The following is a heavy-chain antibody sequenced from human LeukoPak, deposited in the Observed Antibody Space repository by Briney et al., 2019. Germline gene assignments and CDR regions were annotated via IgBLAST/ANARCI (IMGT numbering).Heavy chain of an antibody. D-gene: IGHD1-26*01. Sequence: SVKVSCKASGFTFTSSAMQWVRQARGQRLEWIGWIVVGSGNTNYAQKFQERVTITRDMSTSTAYMELSSLRSEDTAVYYCAAVSVSWELLQNDAFDIWGQGTMVTVSS. CDR2: IVVGSGNT. CDR3: AAVSVSWELLQNDAFDI. V-gene: IGHV1-58*02. J-gene: IGHJ3*02. CDR1: GFTFTSSA.